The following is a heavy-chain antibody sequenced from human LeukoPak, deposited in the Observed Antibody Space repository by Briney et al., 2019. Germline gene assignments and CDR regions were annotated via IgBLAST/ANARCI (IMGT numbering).Heavy chain of an antibody. D-gene: IGHD1-26*01. V-gene: IGHV3-30*14. Sequence: QPGGSLRLSCAASGFTFSNYAMHWVRQAPGKGLEWVAAISYDGNNKYYADSVKGRFTITRDNSKNTLYLQMNSLRVEDTAVYYCARETGSYLGHWGQGTLVTVSS. J-gene: IGHJ4*02. CDR2: ISYDGNNK. CDR1: GFTFSNYA. CDR3: ARETGSYLGH.